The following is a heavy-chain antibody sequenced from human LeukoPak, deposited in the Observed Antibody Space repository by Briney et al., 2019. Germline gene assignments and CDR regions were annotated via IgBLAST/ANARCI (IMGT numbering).Heavy chain of an antibody. CDR1: GYTFTSYG. CDR2: ISGSNGNT. Sequence: ASVKVSCKASGYTFTSYGISWVRQAPGQGLEWMGWISGSNGNTNYAQKLQGRVTMTTDTSTSTAYMELRSLRSDDTAVYYCARGGVYDSSGYYYEFDPWGQGTLVTVSS. V-gene: IGHV1-18*01. D-gene: IGHD3-22*01. CDR3: ARGGVYDSSGYYYEFDP. J-gene: IGHJ5*02.